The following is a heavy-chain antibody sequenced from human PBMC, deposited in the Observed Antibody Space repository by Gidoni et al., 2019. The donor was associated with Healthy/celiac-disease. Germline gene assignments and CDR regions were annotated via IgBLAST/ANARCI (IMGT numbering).Heavy chain of an antibody. J-gene: IGHJ6*02. D-gene: IGHD5-12*01. CDR1: GYSFTSHW. CDR3: ARHDGGYARYYYYGMDV. Sequence: DVQLVQSGAEVKKPGESLKISCKGSGYSFTSHWIGGVRQMPGKGLGWMGIIHHGDYNTRDSPSFQGEVTISADKSISTAYLQWSSLKASDTAMYYCARHDGGYARYYYYGMDVWGQGTTVTVSS. V-gene: IGHV5-51*01. CDR2: IHHGDYNT.